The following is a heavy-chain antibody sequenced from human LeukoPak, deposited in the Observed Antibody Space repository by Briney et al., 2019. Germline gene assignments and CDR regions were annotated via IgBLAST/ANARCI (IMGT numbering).Heavy chain of an antibody. CDR1: GLTLSNYW. J-gene: IGHJ4*02. V-gene: IGHV3-74*01. Sequence: GGSLRLSCAASGLTLSNYWMHWVRQVPGEGLVWVSRIDSDGSPTTYADSVKGRFTISRDNAKNSLYLQMNSLRAEDTAVYYCAAHKYSSSWYYFDYWGQGTLVTVSS. CDR2: IDSDGSPT. D-gene: IGHD6-13*01. CDR3: AAHKYSSSWYYFDY.